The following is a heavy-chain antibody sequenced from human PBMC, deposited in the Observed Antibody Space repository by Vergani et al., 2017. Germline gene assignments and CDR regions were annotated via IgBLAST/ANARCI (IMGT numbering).Heavy chain of an antibody. CDR1: GYTFTSYD. V-gene: IGHV1-8*02. D-gene: IGHD3-3*01. Sequence: QVQLVQSGAEVKKPGSSVKVSCKASGYTFTSYDINWVRQATGQGLEWMGCMNPNSGNTGYAQKFQGRVTMTRNTSISTAYLELSSLRSEDTAVDYCARKYYDVWGGYYTTYYCDYWGQGTLVTVSS. J-gene: IGHJ4*02. CDR3: ARKYYDVWGGYYTTYYCDY. CDR2: MNPNSGNT.